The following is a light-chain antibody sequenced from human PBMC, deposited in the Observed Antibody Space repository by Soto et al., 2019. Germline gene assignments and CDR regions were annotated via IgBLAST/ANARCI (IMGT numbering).Light chain of an antibody. CDR3: SSYTSSSTLVV. V-gene: IGLV2-14*01. Sequence: QSALTQPASVSGSPGQSITISCTGTSRDVGGYNYVSWYQQHPGKAPKLMIYEVSNRPSGVSNRFSGSKSGNTASLTISGLQAEDEADYYCSSYTSSSTLVVFGGETKLTVL. CDR1: SRDVGGYNY. J-gene: IGLJ2*01. CDR2: EVS.